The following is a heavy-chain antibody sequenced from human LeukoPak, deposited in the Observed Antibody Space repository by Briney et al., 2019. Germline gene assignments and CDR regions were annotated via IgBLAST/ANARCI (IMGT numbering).Heavy chain of an antibody. J-gene: IGHJ4*02. CDR1: GGSISSGGYY. V-gene: IGHV4-31*03. CDR2: IYYSGST. CDR3: ARDSVSSGNFDY. Sequence: SETLSLTCTVSGGSISSGGYYWSWIRQHPGKGLEWIGYIYYSGSTYYNPSLKSRVTTSVDTSKNQFSLKLSSVTAADTAVYYCARDSVSSGNFDYWGQGTLVTVSS. D-gene: IGHD3-22*01.